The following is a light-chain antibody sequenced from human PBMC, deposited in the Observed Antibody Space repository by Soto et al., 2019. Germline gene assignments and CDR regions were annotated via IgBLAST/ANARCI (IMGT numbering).Light chain of an antibody. CDR1: SSDVGGYNY. CDR2: EVN. J-gene: IGLJ1*01. Sequence: QSVLTQPPSASGSPGQSVAISCTGTSSDVGGYNYVSWYQQHPGKAPKLMIYEVNRRPSGVPDRFSGSKSGNTASLTVSGLQAEHEADYYSSSYAGSSNVFGTGTKVTVL. V-gene: IGLV2-8*01. CDR3: SSYAGSSNV.